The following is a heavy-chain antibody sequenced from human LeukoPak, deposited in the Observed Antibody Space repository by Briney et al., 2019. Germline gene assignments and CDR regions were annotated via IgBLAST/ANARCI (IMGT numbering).Heavy chain of an antibody. V-gene: IGHV3-23*01. CDR3: AKDRGRGQLLSFDY. CDR2: ISGSGGST. D-gene: IGHD2-2*01. Sequence: PGGSLRLSCAASGFTFSSYWMSWVRQAPGKGLEWVSAISGSGGSTYYADSVKGRFTISRDNSKNTLYLQMNSLRAEDTAVYYCAKDRGRGQLLSFDYWGQGTLVTVSS. CDR1: GFTFSSYW. J-gene: IGHJ4*02.